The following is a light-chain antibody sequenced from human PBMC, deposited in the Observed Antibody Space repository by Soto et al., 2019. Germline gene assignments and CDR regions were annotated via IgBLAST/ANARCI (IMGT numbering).Light chain of an antibody. J-gene: IGKJ4*01. CDR1: QSVGSN. CDR2: GAS. V-gene: IGKV3-15*01. CDR3: QQYNNWPLN. Sequence: EIVMTQSPATLSLSPGERATLSCRASQSVGSNLAWYQQKVGQAPRLLIYGASTRATGIPGRFSGSGSGTEFTLTISSLQSEDFAVYYCQQYNNWPLNFGGGTK.